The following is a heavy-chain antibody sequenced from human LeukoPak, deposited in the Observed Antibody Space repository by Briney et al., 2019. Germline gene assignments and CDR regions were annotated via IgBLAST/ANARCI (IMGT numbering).Heavy chain of an antibody. CDR1: GGSISSYY. D-gene: IGHD6-19*01. CDR2: IYYSGST. J-gene: IGHJ4*02. V-gene: IGHV4-39*01. CDR3: ARLPIAVAGTIFDY. Sequence: PSETLSLTCTVSGGSISSYYWGWIRQPPGKGLEWIGSIYYSGSTYYNPSLKSRVTISVDTSKNQFSLKLSSVTAADTAVYYCARLPIAVAGTIFDYWGQGTLVTVSS.